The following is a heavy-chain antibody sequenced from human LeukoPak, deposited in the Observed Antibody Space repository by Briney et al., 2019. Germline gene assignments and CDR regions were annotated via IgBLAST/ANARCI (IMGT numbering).Heavy chain of an antibody. CDR1: GFTFSNAW. D-gene: IGHD3-16*02. CDR3: TTPGPASYDYVWGSYRSPAPTDY. CDR2: IKSKTDGGTT. Sequence: GGSLRLSCAASGFTFSNAWMSWVRQAPGKGLEWVGRIKSKTDGGTTDYAAPVKGRFTISRDDSKNTLYLQMNSLKTEDTAVYYCTTPGPASYDYVWGSYRSPAPTDYGGQETLVTVSS. J-gene: IGHJ4*02. V-gene: IGHV3-15*01.